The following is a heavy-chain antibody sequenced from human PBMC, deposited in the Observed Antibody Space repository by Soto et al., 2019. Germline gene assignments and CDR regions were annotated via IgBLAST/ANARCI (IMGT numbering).Heavy chain of an antibody. CDR1: GCIFTNLA. D-gene: IGHD5-12*01. CDR3: VREGRGSFDF. V-gene: IGHV3-23*01. Sequence: PGGSLRLSWAASGCIFTNLAVNWVRQAPGKGLEWVSVIGGRGNSAYYADSVQGRFTISRDNSKNTLSLQMSSLTADDTAIYYCVREGRGSFDFWGRGTMVTVSS. J-gene: IGHJ3*01. CDR2: IGGRGNSA.